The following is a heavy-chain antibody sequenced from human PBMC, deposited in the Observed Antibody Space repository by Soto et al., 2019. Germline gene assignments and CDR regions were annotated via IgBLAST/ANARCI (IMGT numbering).Heavy chain of an antibody. D-gene: IGHD3-3*01. CDR2: ISNDGRAQ. J-gene: IGHJ5*01. CDR1: TVTINVHG. CDR3: ARGIWSGDYKWFES. Sequence: GGSLRLSCTSSTVTINVHGIQWVRQAPGKGLEWVAFISNDGRAQYYADSVKGRFTISRDYSKNTVDLQMNSLRNEETAVYYCARGIWSGDYKWFESWGPGSLVTVSS. V-gene: IGHV3-30*03.